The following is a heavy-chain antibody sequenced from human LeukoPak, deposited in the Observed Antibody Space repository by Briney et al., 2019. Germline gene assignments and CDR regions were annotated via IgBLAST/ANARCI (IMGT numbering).Heavy chain of an antibody. J-gene: IGHJ6*02. CDR2: IYYSGST. D-gene: IGHD3-22*01. CDR3: ARDPHYYDSSGYRYYYYGMDV. V-gene: IGHV4-59*01. Sequence: PSETLSLTCTVTGGSISSYYWGWIRQPPGKGLEWIGYIYYSGSTNYNPSLKSRVTISVDTSKNQFSLKLSSVTAADTAVYYCARDPHYYDSSGYRYYYYGMDVWGQGTTVTVSS. CDR1: GGSISSYY.